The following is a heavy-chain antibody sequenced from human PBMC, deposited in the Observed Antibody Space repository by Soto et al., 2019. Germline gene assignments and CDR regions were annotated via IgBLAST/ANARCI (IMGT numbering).Heavy chain of an antibody. CDR2: IRSKAYGGTT. Sequence: PGGSLRLSCTASGFTFGDYAMSWFRQAPGKGLEWVGFIRSKAYGGTTEYAASVKGRFTISRDDSKSIAYLQMNSLKTEDTAVYYCTRDRDYDSEPFDYWGQGTLVTVSS. V-gene: IGHV3-49*03. CDR1: GFTFGDYA. CDR3: TRDRDYDSEPFDY. D-gene: IGHD3-22*01. J-gene: IGHJ4*02.